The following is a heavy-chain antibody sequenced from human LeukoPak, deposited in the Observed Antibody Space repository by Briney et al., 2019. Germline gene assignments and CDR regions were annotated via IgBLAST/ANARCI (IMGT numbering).Heavy chain of an antibody. Sequence: GASVKVSCKASRGTFSSYAIIWVRQAPGQGLESMGGIIPIFGSANYAQRFQGRVTISPDESTSTVYMELSSLRSEDTAVYYCARDVTMVRVARYSPYKWFEPWGQGTLVTVSS. V-gene: IGHV1-69*13. CDR1: RGTFSSYA. D-gene: IGHD3-10*01. CDR2: IIPIFGSA. J-gene: IGHJ5*02. CDR3: ARDVTMVRVARYSPYKWFEP.